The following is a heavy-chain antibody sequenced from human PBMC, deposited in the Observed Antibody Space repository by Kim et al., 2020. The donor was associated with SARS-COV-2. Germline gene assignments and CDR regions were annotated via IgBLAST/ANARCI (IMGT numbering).Heavy chain of an antibody. Sequence: SVKVSCKASGGTFSSYAISWVRQAPGQGLEWMGGIIPIFGTANYAQKFQGRVTITAGESTSTAYMELSSLRSEDTAVYYCARSYDSSGSNPPIPEYYFDYWGQGTLVTVSS. CDR2: IIPIFGTA. CDR3: ARSYDSSGSNPPIPEYYFDY. D-gene: IGHD3-22*01. J-gene: IGHJ4*02. V-gene: IGHV1-69*13. CDR1: GGTFSSYA.